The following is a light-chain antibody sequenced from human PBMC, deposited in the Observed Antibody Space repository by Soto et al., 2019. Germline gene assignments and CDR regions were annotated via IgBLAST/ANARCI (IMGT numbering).Light chain of an antibody. CDR2: DAS. Sequence: EIVMTQSPATLSVSPGERATFSCRASQSVSSDLAWYHHKPGQAPRLLIYDASTRATGVPARFSGSRSGTEVSLPISSLQPEDFLVYYCQQRSNWPPLTFGGGTKVDI. V-gene: IGKV3-11*01. J-gene: IGKJ4*01. CDR1: QSVSSD. CDR3: QQRSNWPPLT.